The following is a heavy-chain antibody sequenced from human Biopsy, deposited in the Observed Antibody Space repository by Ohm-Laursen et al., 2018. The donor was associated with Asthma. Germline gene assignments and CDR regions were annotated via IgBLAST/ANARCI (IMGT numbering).Heavy chain of an antibody. V-gene: IGHV3-30-3*01. D-gene: IGHD3-3*01. Sequence: SLRLSCSASGFTFRKSAMHWVRQAPGKGLEWVAVGGSYYDGGLKYYADSVNGRFTVSRDDSKNTLYLQMNSLRPDDTAVYYCARDVMEWYLPAFDFWGQGTLVTVSS. CDR2: GGSYYDGGLK. CDR1: GFTFRKSA. J-gene: IGHJ4*02. CDR3: ARDVMEWYLPAFDF.